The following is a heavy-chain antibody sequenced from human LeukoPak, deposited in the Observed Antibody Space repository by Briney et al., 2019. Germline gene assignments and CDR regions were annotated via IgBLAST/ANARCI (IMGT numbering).Heavy chain of an antibody. CDR2: INPNSGGT. CDR1: GYTFTGYY. D-gene: IGHD6-19*01. J-gene: IGHJ4*02. Sequence: ASVKVSYKASGYTFTGYYMHWVRQAPGQGLEWMGWINPNSGGTNYAQKFQGRVTMTRDTSISTAYMELSRLRSDDTAVYYCVPSNRGWYFGFDYWGQGTLVTVSS. CDR3: VPSNRGWYFGFDY. V-gene: IGHV1-2*02.